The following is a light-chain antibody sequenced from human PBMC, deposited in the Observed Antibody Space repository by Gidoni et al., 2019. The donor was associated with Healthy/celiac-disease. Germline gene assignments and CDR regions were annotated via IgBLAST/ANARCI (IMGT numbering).Light chain of an antibody. CDR1: QSVSSSY. CDR2: GVS. CDR3: QQYGSSFT. J-gene: IGKJ3*01. Sequence: IVLTPPPGTLSLSPGERATLSCRASQSVSSSYLAWYQQKPGQAPRLRIYGVSSRATGIPDRFSGSGSGTDFTLTISRLEPEDCAVYYCQQYGSSFTFGPGTKVDIK. V-gene: IGKV3-20*01.